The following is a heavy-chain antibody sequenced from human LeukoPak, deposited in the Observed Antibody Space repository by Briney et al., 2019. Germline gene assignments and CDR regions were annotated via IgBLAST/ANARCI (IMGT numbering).Heavy chain of an antibody. CDR2: MNPNSGNT. CDR3: AIIAAAGTRFDY. D-gene: IGHD6-13*01. Sequence: HWASVTVSCKASGYTFTSYDINWVRQAAGQGLEWMGWMNPNSGNTGYAQKFQGRVTTTRNTSISTAYMELSSLRSEDTAVYYCAIIAAAGTRFDYGGQGTLVTVSA. V-gene: IGHV1-8*03. CDR1: GYTFTSYD. J-gene: IGHJ4*02.